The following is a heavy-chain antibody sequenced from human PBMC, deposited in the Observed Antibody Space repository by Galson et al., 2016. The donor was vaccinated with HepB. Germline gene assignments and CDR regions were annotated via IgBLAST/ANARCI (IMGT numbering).Heavy chain of an antibody. D-gene: IGHD6-19*01. Sequence: SETLSLTCTVSGGSISGTEYYWGWIRQPPGRGLEWIGSLYYGGSTNYNPSLETRVTISVDTSKNHLSLSLSSVTAADTAVYYCATGIVVAGKMYYYYMDVWGKGTSVTVSS. CDR2: LYYGGST. V-gene: IGHV4-39*01. CDR1: GGSISGTEYY. J-gene: IGHJ6*03. CDR3: ATGIVVAGKMYYYYMDV.